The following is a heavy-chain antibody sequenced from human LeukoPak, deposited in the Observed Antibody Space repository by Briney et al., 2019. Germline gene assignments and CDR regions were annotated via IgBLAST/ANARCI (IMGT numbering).Heavy chain of an antibody. D-gene: IGHD6-6*01. Sequence: GASVKVSCKASGYTFTNHGIHWVRLAPGQGFEWMGGIIPIFGTANYAQKFQGRVTITADESTSTAYMELSSLRSEDTAVYYCARDLGIAARGGDYWGQGTLVTVSS. CDR3: ARDLGIAARGGDY. V-gene: IGHV1-69*13. J-gene: IGHJ4*02. CDR1: GYTFTNHG. CDR2: IIPIFGTA.